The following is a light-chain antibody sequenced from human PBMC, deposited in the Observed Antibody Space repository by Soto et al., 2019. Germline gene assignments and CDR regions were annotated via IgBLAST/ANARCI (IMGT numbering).Light chain of an antibody. J-gene: IGKJ1*01. V-gene: IGKV3-15*01. CDR3: QQYNNWPQT. CDR2: GAS. CDR1: QSVSNN. Sequence: EIVMTQSPATLSVSPGESATLSCRASQSVSNNLTWYQQKPGQPPRLLIYGASTRATGVPGRFSGSGSGTEFTLTISSLQSEDFAEYHCQQYNNWPQTFGQGTKVDIK.